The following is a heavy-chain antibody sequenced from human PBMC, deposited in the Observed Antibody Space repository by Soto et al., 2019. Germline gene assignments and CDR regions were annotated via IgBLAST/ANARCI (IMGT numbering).Heavy chain of an antibody. CDR1: GFSFSGYT. V-gene: IGHV3-23*01. D-gene: IGHD3-9*01. CDR2: INGGGGTT. J-gene: IGHJ4*02. CDR3: AKDRHPDGIWTFDY. Sequence: EVQLLESGGHLIQPGESLRLSCAASGFSFSGYTMNWVRQAQGKGLEWISGINGGGGTTYYADSVKGRFTISRDDSKTILYLLMNSPRAEDTAIYYCAKDRHPDGIWTFDYWGRGTLVTVSS.